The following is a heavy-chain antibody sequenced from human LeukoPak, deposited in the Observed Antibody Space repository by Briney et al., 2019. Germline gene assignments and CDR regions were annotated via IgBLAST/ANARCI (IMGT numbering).Heavy chain of an antibody. V-gene: IGHV4-34*01. CDR2: INHSGST. J-gene: IGHJ4*02. Sequence: SETLSLTCTVSGGSISSYYWSWIRQPPGKGLEWIGEINHSGSTNYNPSLKSRVTISVDTSKNQFSLKLSSVTAADTAVYYCARDNYYDSSGYCLDYWGQGTLVTVSS. D-gene: IGHD3-22*01. CDR1: GGSISSYY. CDR3: ARDNYYDSSGYCLDY.